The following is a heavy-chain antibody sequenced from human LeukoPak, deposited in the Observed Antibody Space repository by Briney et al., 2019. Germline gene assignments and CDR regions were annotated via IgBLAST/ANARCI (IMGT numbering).Heavy chain of an antibody. J-gene: IGHJ4*02. CDR3: AKEGKTRNWNYYQAKAVY. D-gene: IGHD1-7*01. CDR1: GFTFSSYE. V-gene: IGHV3-23*01. CDR2: ISGSGGTT. Sequence: GGSLRLSCAASGFTFSSYEMNWVRQAPGKGLEWVSAISGSGGTTYYADSVKGRFTISRDNSKNTLYLQMNSLRAEDTAVYYCAKEGKTRNWNYYQAKAVYWGQGTLVTVSS.